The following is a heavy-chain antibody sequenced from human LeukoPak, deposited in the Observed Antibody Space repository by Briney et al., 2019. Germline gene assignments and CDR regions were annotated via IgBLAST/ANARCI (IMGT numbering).Heavy chain of an antibody. D-gene: IGHD3-16*01. CDR1: GFIFRSYA. CDR3: ARVGDYVCKD. V-gene: IGHV3-66*01. CDR2: IYSGGST. J-gene: IGHJ4*02. Sequence: GGSLRLSCVGSGFIFRSYAVTWVRQAPGKGLEWVSVIYSGGSTYYADSVKGRFIISRDNSKNTLYLQMNSLRAEDTAVYYCARVGDYVCKDWGQGTLVTVSS.